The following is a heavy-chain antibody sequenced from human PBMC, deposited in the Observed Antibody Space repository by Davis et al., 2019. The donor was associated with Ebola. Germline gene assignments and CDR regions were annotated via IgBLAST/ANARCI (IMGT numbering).Heavy chain of an antibody. J-gene: IGHJ4*02. V-gene: IGHV4-4*02. CDR1: GGSVSSSDW. CDR3: ARVEYYDFWSGGFDY. D-gene: IGHD3-3*01. Sequence: SETLSLTCAVSGGSVSSSDWWTWVRQPPGTGLEWIGEVFRTGATNYNPSLKSRVTISVDTSKNQFSLKLSSVTAADTAVYYCARVEYYDFWSGGFDYWGQGTLVTVSS. CDR2: VFRTGAT.